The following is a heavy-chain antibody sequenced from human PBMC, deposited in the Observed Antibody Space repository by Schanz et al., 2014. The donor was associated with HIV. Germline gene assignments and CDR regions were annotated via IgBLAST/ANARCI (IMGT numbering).Heavy chain of an antibody. Sequence: QVQLVESGGGVVQPGRSLRLSCVASGFSFNNYGMHWVRQAPGKGLEWVAILAYNGSNKHYADSVKGRFTISRDNSKNTLYLQMSSLRAEDTAVYYCAKTVLSGYFYQYAMDVWGQGTTVIVSS. J-gene: IGHJ6*02. D-gene: IGHD1-1*01. CDR1: GFSFNNYG. V-gene: IGHV3-30*18. CDR3: AKTVLSGYFYQYAMDV. CDR2: LAYNGSNK.